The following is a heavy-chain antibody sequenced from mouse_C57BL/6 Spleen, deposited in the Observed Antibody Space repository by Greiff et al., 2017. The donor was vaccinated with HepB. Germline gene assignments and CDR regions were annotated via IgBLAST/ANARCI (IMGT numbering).Heavy chain of an antibody. D-gene: IGHD2-1*01. CDR3: ARKDYGNHYFDY. CDR1: GYTFTDYY. J-gene: IGHJ2*01. Sequence: VQLQQSGPVLVKPGASVKMSCKASGYTFTDYYMNWVKQSHGKSLEWIGVINPYNGGTSYNQKFKGKATLTVDKSSSTAYMELNSLTSEDSAVYYCARKDYGNHYFDYWGQGTTLTVSS. CDR2: INPYNGGT. V-gene: IGHV1-19*01.